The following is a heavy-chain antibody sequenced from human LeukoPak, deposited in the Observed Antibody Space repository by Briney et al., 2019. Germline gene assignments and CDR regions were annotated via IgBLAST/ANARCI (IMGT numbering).Heavy chain of an antibody. J-gene: IGHJ4*02. V-gene: IGHV3-30*04. CDR1: GFTFSLCP. D-gene: IGHD4-17*01. CDR2: ISNDGSNA. CDR3: AKIPTVTTHYY. Sequence: PGRSLRLSCAASGFTFSLCPMHWVRQAPGKGLEWVAFISNDGSNADYGDSVKGRFTISRDNSKNTLYLQMNSLRAEDTAVYYCAKIPTVTTHYYWGQGTLVTVSS.